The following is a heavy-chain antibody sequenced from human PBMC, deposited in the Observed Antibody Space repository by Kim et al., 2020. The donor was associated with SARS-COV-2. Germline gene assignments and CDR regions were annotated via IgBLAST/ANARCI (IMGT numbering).Heavy chain of an antibody. J-gene: IGHJ5*02. CDR1: GFTFSNYY. Sequence: GGSLRLSCAASGFTFSNYYMTWVRQAPGKGLEWVANIKHDGSEKYYVDSVKGRFTISRDNAKSSLYLQMNSLRAEDTAVYYCARVGDAKLTWGQGTLVSVSS. CDR3: ARVGDAKLT. CDR2: IKHDGSEK. D-gene: IGHD2-2*01. V-gene: IGHV3-7*03.